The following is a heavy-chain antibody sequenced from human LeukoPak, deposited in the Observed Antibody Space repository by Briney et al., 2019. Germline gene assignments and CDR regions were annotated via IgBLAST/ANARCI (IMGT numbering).Heavy chain of an antibody. V-gene: IGHV4-4*07. CDR3: ARDWIQLWLQRGAFDI. CDR1: GGSISSYY. J-gene: IGHJ3*02. Sequence: SETLSLTCTVSGGSISSYYWSWIRQPAGKGLEWIGRIYTSGSTNYNPSLKSRVTMSVDTSKNQFSLKLSSVTAADTAVYYCARDWIQLWLQRGAFDIWGQGTMVTVSS. D-gene: IGHD5-18*01. CDR2: IYTSGST.